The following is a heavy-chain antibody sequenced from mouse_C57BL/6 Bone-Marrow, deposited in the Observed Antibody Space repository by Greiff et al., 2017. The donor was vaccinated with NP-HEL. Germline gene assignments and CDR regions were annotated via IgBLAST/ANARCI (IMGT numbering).Heavy chain of an antibody. V-gene: IGHV5-4*01. CDR2: ISDGGSYT. CDR1: GFTFSSYA. Sequence: EVMLVESGGGLVKPGGSLKLSCAASGFTFSSYAMSWVRQTPEKRLEWVATISDGGSYTYYTDNVKGRFTISRDNAKNNLYLQMSHLKSEDTAMYYCARDLVYYDYDVPFAYWGQGTLVTVSA. CDR3: ARDLVYYDYDVPFAY. J-gene: IGHJ3*01. D-gene: IGHD2-4*01.